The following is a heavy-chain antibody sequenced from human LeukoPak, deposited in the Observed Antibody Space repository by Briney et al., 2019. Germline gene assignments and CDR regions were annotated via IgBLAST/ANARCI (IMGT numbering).Heavy chain of an antibody. D-gene: IGHD3-22*01. J-gene: IGHJ4*02. V-gene: IGHV4-38-2*02. Sequence: SETLSLTCAVADYSISSGYYWGWIRQPPGKGLEWIGSIYHSGSTYYNSSLKSRVTISGDTSKNQFSLKLSYVTAADTAVYYCAREWGYDYFFDYWGQGTLVTVSS. CDR1: DYSISSGYY. CDR2: IYHSGST. CDR3: AREWGYDYFFDY.